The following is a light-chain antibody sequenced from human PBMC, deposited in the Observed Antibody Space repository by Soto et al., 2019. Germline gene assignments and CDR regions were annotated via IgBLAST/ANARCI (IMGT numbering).Light chain of an antibody. CDR3: QQAASFRFT. CDR1: QPIKTW. Sequence: DLQLTQSPASVSAAVGDRINISCRASQPIKTWLAWYQQKPGKGPKLLIYTASTLETGVPSRFSGSGSGTDFTLTISSLQPEDAAIYSCQQAASFRFTFGPGAKV. CDR2: TAS. V-gene: IGKV1-12*02. J-gene: IGKJ3*01.